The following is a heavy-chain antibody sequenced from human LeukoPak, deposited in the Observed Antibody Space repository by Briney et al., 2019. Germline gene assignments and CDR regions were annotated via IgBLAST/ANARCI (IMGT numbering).Heavy chain of an antibody. D-gene: IGHD5-18*01. J-gene: IGHJ4*02. CDR3: ARSRYSYGYYFDY. CDR1: GGSFSGYY. CDR2: INHSGST. Sequence: NSSETLSLTCAVYGGSFSGYYWSWNRQPPGKGLEWIGEINHSGSTNYNPSLKSRVTISVDTSKNQFSLKLSSVTAADTAVYYCARSRYSYGYYFDYWGRGTLVTVSS. V-gene: IGHV4-34*01.